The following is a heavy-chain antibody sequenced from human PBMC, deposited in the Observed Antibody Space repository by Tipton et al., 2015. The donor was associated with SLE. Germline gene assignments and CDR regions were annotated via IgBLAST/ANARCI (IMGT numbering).Heavy chain of an antibody. V-gene: IGHV4-61*09. CDR2: IYSRGGT. J-gene: IGHJ4*02. CDR3: ASSVAVSGIYFDY. D-gene: IGHD6-19*01. CDR1: GVSISSGSYY. Sequence: TLSLTCTVSGVSISSGSYYWTWIRQPAGKGLEWIGHIYSRGGTNYNPSLKSRVTMSVDTSKNQFSLQLTSVTAADTAMYYCASSVAVSGIYFDYWGQGTLVTVSS.